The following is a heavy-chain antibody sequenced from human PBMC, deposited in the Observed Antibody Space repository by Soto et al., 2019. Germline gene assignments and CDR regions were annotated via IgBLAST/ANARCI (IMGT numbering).Heavy chain of an antibody. CDR3: SRNPVGLNGDY. CDR1: GYTFSNYY. V-gene: IGHV1-46*01. J-gene: IGHJ4*02. D-gene: IGHD1-26*01. Sequence: QVQLVQSGAEVKKPGASVKVSCKTSGYTFSNYYIYWVRQAPGQGLEWVAVINPSGGSTVYAQKLQGRGTVTGDTDTSTVHTEMSSRMSEYAAVYFCSRNPVGLNGDYWGQGTLVTVSS. CDR2: INPSGGST.